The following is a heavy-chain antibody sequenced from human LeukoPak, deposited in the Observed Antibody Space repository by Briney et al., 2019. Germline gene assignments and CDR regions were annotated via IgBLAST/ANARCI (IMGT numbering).Heavy chain of an antibody. CDR1: GGTFSSYA. Sequence: SVKVSCKASGGTFSSYASSWVRQAPGQGLEWMEGIIPIFGTANYAQKFQGRVTITADESTSTAYMELSSLRAEDTAVYYCARRRLGYSMFDYWGQGSLVTVSS. J-gene: IGHJ4*02. CDR2: IIPIFGTA. D-gene: IGHD2-15*01. V-gene: IGHV1-69*01. CDR3: ARRRLGYSMFDY.